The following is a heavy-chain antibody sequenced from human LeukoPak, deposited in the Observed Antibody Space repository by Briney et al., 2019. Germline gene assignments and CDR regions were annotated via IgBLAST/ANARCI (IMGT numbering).Heavy chain of an antibody. J-gene: IGHJ4*02. Sequence: GGSLRLSCAASGFTFSSYSMNWVRQAPGKGLEWVSSISSSSSYIYYADSVKGRFTISRDNAKNSLYLQMNSLRAEDTAVYYCAKIRFSENYKIGYWGQGTPVTGSS. CDR2: ISSSSSYI. D-gene: IGHD1-7*01. CDR1: GFTFSSYS. V-gene: IGHV3-21*01. CDR3: AKIRFSENYKIGY.